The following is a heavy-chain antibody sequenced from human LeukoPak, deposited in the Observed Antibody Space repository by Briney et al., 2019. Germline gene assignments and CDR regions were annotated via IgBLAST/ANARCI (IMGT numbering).Heavy chain of an antibody. J-gene: IGHJ4*02. D-gene: IGHD5-24*01. CDR2: ISASGRNT. CDR1: GFTFSNYA. V-gene: IGHV3-23*01. Sequence: PGGSLRLSCAASGFTFSNYAMTWVRQAPGKGLELVSVISASGRNTDYADSVKGRFTISRDNSKNTLYLQMNSLRAEDTAVYYCARGPGDGYAYAIFDYWGQGTLVTVSS. CDR3: ARGPGDGYAYAIFDY.